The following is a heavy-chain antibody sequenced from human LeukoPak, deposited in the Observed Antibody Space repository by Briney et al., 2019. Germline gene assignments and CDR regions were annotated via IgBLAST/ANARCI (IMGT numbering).Heavy chain of an antibody. CDR2: ISYDGSNK. Sequence: PGGSLRLSCAASGFTFSSYAMHWVRQAPGKGLEWVAVISYDGSNKYYADPVKGRFTVSRDNSKNTLYLQMNSLRAEDTAVYYCARDHSAYYFDYWGQGTLVTVSS. D-gene: IGHD6-25*01. J-gene: IGHJ4*02. CDR1: GFTFSSYA. CDR3: ARDHSAYYFDY. V-gene: IGHV3-30*04.